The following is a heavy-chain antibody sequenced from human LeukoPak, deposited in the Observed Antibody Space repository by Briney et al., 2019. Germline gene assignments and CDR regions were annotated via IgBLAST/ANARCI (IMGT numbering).Heavy chain of an antibody. J-gene: IGHJ3*02. D-gene: IGHD3-22*01. Sequence: SVKVSCKASGGTFSSYAISWVRQAPGQGLEWMGGIIPIFGTANYAQKFQGRVTTTTDESTSTAYMELSSLRSEDTAVYYCARGSSGYYYDGDAFYIWGQGTMVTVSS. V-gene: IGHV1-69*05. CDR2: IIPIFGTA. CDR1: GGTFSSYA. CDR3: ARGSSGYYYDGDAFYI.